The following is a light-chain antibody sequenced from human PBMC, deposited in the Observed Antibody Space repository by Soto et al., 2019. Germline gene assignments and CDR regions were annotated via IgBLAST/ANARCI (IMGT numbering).Light chain of an antibody. CDR3: QQYGSSPYT. V-gene: IGKV3-20*01. CDR2: GAS. J-gene: IGKJ2*01. Sequence: EIVLPQSPGTLSLSPGERATLSCRARQSVSSSYLAWYQQKPGQAPRLLIYGASSRATGIPDRFIGSGSGTYFPITISRLEPEDFAVYYCQQYGSSPYTFGQGTKLEIK. CDR1: QSVSSSY.